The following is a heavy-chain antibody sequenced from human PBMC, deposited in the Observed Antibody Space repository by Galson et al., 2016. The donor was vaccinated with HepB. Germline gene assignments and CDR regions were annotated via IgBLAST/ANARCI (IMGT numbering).Heavy chain of an antibody. CDR3: ARQYRGGPSDY. Sequence: SLRLSCAVSGFTFSKYWMSWVRQAPGKGLEWVANIKEDGSERYFVDSVKGRFTVSRDNAKNSLYLQMNSLRVDDTAVYYCARQYRGGPSDYWGQGTLV. D-gene: IGHD5-12*01. V-gene: IGHV3-7*01. CDR2: IKEDGSER. J-gene: IGHJ4*02. CDR1: GFTFSKYW.